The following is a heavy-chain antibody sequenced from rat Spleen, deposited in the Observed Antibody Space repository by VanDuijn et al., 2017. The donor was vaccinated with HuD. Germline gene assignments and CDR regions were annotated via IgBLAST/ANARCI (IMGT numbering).Heavy chain of an antibody. D-gene: IGHD1-12*02. CDR1: GFTFNSYD. CDR3: TTDRDGSYYYPAY. Sequence: EVQLVESGGGLVQPGRSLKLSCAASGFTFNSYDMAWVRQAPTKGLEWVASISYDGGSTYYRDSVKGRFTISRDNAKSSLYLQMDSLRSEDTATYYCTTDRDGSYYYPAYWGQGTLVTVSS. J-gene: IGHJ3*01. CDR2: ISYDGGST. V-gene: IGHV5-20*01.